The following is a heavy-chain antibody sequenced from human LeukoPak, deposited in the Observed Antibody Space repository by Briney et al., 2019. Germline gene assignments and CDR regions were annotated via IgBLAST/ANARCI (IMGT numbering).Heavy chain of an antibody. J-gene: IGHJ6*03. Sequence: SETLSLTCTVSGGSISSYYWSWIRQPPGKGLEWIGNIYYSGSTNYNPSLKSRVTISVDTSKNQFSLKLSSVTAADTAVYYCTRGSTAYYYMDVWGKGTTVTISS. CDR2: IYYSGST. V-gene: IGHV4-59*01. CDR3: TRGSTAYYYMDV. CDR1: GGSISSYY. D-gene: IGHD5-18*01.